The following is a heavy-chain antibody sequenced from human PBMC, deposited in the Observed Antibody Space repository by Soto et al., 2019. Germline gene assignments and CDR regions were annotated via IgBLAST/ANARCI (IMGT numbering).Heavy chain of an antibody. CDR2: ISAYNGNT. D-gene: IGHD2-21*01. Sequence: ASVKVSCKASGYTFTSYGISWVRQAPGQGLEWMRWISAYNGNTNYAQKLQGRVTMTTDTSTSTAYMELRSLRSDDTAVYYCARDDCGGDCPYYFDYWGQGTLVTVSS. V-gene: IGHV1-18*01. CDR3: ARDDCGGDCPYYFDY. CDR1: GYTFTSYG. J-gene: IGHJ4*02.